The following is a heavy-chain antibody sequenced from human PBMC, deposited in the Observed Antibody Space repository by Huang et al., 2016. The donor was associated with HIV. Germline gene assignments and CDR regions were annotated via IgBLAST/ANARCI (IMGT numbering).Heavy chain of an antibody. V-gene: IGHV3-7*01. Sequence: EVQLVESGGGLVQPGGSLSFSCAASGFTFNSYWMSWFRQATGKGVEWVAGIKADGSEKSYVDSVKGRFTISRDNAKNSLYLQMNSLRAEDTAVYYCVRLLDHTGDYWGQGTLVTVSS. CDR2: IKADGSEK. CDR3: VRLLDHTGDY. CDR1: GFTFNSYW. D-gene: IGHD1-26*01. J-gene: IGHJ4*02.